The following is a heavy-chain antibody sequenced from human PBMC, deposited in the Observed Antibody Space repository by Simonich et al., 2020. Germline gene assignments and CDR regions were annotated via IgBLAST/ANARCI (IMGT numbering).Heavy chain of an antibody. Sequence: QVQLVQSGAEVKKPGASVKVSCKASGYTFTGYYRHWVRQAPGQVLEWVGWINPNSGGPNYAQKFQGRVTMTRDTSVSTAYMELSRLRSDDTAVYYCARGALTGDYYYMDVWGKGTTVTVSS. J-gene: IGHJ6*03. CDR2: INPNSGGP. CDR3: ARGALTGDYYYMDV. CDR1: GYTFTGYY. V-gene: IGHV1-2*02. D-gene: IGHD7-27*01.